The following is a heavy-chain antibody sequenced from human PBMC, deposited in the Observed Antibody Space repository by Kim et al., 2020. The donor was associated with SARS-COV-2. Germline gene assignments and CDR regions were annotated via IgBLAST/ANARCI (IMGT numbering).Heavy chain of an antibody. D-gene: IGHD3-16*01. CDR3: AKDPRRGAVTGLGYYFDY. V-gene: IGHV3-23*01. J-gene: IGHJ4*02. CDR1: GFTFSSYA. Sequence: GGSLRLSCAASGFTFSSYAMNWVRQAPGKGLEWVSAISGSGGSTYYADSVKGRFTISRDNSKNTLYLQMNSLRAEDTAVYYCAKDPRRGAVTGLGYYFDYWGQGTLVTVSS. CDR2: ISGSGGST.